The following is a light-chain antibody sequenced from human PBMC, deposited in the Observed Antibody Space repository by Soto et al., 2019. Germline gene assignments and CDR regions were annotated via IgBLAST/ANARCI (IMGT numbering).Light chain of an antibody. V-gene: IGLV1-44*01. CDR1: SSNIGSNI. CDR2: NNN. J-gene: IGLJ3*02. Sequence: QSVVTQPPSASGTPGQRVTISCSGSSSNIGSNIVNWYQQLPGTAPKLLIFNNNHRPSGVPDRFSGSKSGTSASLAISGLQSEDEADYYCAAWDDSLTGVMFGGGTKLTVL. CDR3: AAWDDSLTGVM.